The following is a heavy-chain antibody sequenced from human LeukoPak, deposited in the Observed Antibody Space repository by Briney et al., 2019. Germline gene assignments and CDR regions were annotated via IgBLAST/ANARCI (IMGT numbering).Heavy chain of an antibody. CDR2: IWADGSNK. CDR3: ARDGIRGALDY. CDR1: GFTFSSYE. J-gene: IGHJ4*02. V-gene: IGHV3-33*08. D-gene: IGHD3-10*01. Sequence: PGGSLRLSRAASGFTFSSYEMNWVRQAPGKGLEWVAVIWADGSNKYYADSVKGRFTISRDNFKNTLYLEMNSLRAENTAVYYCARDGIRGALDYWGQGTLFTVSS.